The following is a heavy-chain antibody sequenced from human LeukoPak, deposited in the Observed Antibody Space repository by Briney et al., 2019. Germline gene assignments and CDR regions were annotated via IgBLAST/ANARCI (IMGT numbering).Heavy chain of an antibody. CDR3: ARDTAPPQYYDYVWGMDV. CDR2: ISSSSSTI. CDR1: GFTFSSYS. D-gene: IGHD3-16*01. Sequence: GGSLRLSCAASGFTFSSYSMNWVRQAPGKGLEWVSYISSSSSTIYYADSVKGRFTISRDNAKNSLYLQMNSLRAEDTAVYYCARDTAPPQYYDYVWGMDVWGQGTTVTVSS. V-gene: IGHV3-48*04. J-gene: IGHJ6*02.